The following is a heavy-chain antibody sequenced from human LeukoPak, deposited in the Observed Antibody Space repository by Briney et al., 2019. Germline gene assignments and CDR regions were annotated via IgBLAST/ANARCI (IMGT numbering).Heavy chain of an antibody. CDR2: IKEDGSEK. CDR1: GFTLSSYW. J-gene: IGHJ3*02. V-gene: IGHV3-7*01. Sequence: GGSLRLSCAASGFTLSSYWMSWVRQAPGRGLEWVANIKEDGSEKYYVDSVEGRFTISRDNAKNSLYLHMNSLTAEDTAMYYCARDWVAGVPFDAFDIWGQGTMVSVSS. D-gene: IGHD3-10*01. CDR3: ARDWVAGVPFDAFDI.